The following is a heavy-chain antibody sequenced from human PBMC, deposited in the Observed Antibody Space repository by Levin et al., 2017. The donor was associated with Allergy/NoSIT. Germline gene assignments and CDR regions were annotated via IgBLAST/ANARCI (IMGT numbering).Heavy chain of an antibody. CDR3: AKGIAARRGWFDP. Sequence: KGLECVSGISGSGETTYYADSVRGRFTVSRDNSNNTLYLLMNSLRAEDTALYYCAKGIAARRGWFDPWGQGTLVTVSS. CDR2: ISGSGETT. D-gene: IGHD6-6*01. J-gene: IGHJ5*02. V-gene: IGHV3-23*01.